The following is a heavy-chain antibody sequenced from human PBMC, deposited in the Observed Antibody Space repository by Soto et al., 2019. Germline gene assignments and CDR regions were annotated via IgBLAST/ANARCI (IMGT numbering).Heavy chain of an antibody. CDR3: ARATGSCSGGSCPYYFDY. CDR1: GYTFTSYD. J-gene: IGHJ4*02. D-gene: IGHD2-15*01. V-gene: IGHV1-8*01. Sequence: ASVKVSCKASGYTFTSYDINWVRQATGQGLEWMGWMNPNSGNTGYAQKFQGRVTMTRNTSISTAYMELSSLRSEDTAVYYCARATGSCSGGSCPYYFDYWGQGTPVTVSS. CDR2: MNPNSGNT.